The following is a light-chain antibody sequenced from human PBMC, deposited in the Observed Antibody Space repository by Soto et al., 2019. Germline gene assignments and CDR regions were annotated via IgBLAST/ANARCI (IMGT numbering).Light chain of an antibody. CDR2: GAS. CDR3: QQYNNWLWT. Sequence: EIVMTQSPATLSVSPGERATLSCRASQSVSSNLAWYQQKPGQAPRLLIYGASTRATGIPARFSGSGSGTEFTLTISSLTSEDFAGYYCQQYNNWLWTLGQGTKVDIK. CDR1: QSVSSN. V-gene: IGKV3-15*01. J-gene: IGKJ1*01.